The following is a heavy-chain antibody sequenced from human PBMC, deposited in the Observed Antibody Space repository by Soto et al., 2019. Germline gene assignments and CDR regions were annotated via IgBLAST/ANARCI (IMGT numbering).Heavy chain of an antibody. D-gene: IGHD1-7*01. V-gene: IGHV4-39*01. J-gene: IGHJ5*02. Sequence: SETLSLTCTVSGGSISSSSYYWGWIRQPPGKGLEWIGSIYYSGSTYYNPSLKSRVTISVDTSKNQFSLKLSSVTAADTAVYYCARHGRTYNWNYDLNQPDWFDPWGQGTLVTVSS. CDR2: IYYSGST. CDR1: GGSISSSSYY. CDR3: ARHGRTYNWNYDLNQPDWFDP.